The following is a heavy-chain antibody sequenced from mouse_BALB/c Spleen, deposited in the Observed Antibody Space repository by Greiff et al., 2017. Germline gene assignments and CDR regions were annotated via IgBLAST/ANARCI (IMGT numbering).Heavy chain of an antibody. CDR1: GFAFSSYD. D-gene: IGHD2-10*01. CDR2: ISSGGGST. J-gene: IGHJ3*01. CDR3: ARHPYYGNSFAY. Sequence: EVKLMESGGGLVKPGGSLKLSCAASGFAFSSYDMSWVRQTPEKRLEWVAYISSGGGSTYYPDTVKGRFTISRDNAKNTLYLQMSSLKSEDTAMYYCARHPYYGNSFAYWGQGTLVTVSA. V-gene: IGHV5-12-1*01.